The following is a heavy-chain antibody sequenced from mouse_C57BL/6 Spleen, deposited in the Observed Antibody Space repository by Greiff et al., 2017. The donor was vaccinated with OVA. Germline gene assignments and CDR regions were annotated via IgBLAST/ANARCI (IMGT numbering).Heavy chain of an antibody. CDR2: IDPSDSET. D-gene: IGHD1-1*01. J-gene: IGHJ1*03. V-gene: IGHV1-52*01. CDR1: GYTFTSYW. CDR3: ARGDGSSFWYFDV. Sequence: QVQLQQPGAELVRPGSSVKLSCKASGYTFTSYWMHWVKQRPIQGLEWIGNIDPSDSETHSNQKFKDKATLTVDKSSSTAYMQLSSLTSEDSAVYYSARGDGSSFWYFDVWGTGTTVTVSS.